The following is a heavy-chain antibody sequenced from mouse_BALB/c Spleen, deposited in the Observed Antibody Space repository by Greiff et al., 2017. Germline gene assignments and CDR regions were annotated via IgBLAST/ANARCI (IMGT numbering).Heavy chain of an antibody. Sequence: QVQLQQSGAELVKPGASVKLSCTASGYTFTSYWMHWVKQRPGQGLEWIGEINPSNGRTNYNEKFKSKATLTVDKSSSTAYMQLSSLTSEDAAVYYWARSDCDEGDFAYWGQGTLVTVSA. CDR1: GYTFTSYW. CDR2: INPSNGRT. CDR3: ARSDCDEGDFAY. J-gene: IGHJ3*01. V-gene: IGHV1S81*02.